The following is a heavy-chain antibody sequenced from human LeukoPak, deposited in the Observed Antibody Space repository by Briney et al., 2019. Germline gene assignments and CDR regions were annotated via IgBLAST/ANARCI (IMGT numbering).Heavy chain of an antibody. J-gene: IGHJ3*01. CDR1: GGSISSSNYY. D-gene: IGHD4-23*01. Sequence: SETLSLTCTVSGGSISSSNYYWNWIRQPPGKGLEWIGYFYYSGSTYYNPSLESRVIISGDVSKNQFSLKLSSVTAADTAVYYCARHFGGTDVWGHGTMVTVSS. CDR2: FYYSGST. V-gene: IGHV4-30-4*01. CDR3: ARHFGGTDV.